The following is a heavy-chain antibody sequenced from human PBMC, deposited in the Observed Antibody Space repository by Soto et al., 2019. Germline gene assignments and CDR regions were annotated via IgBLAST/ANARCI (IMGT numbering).Heavy chain of an antibody. Sequence: SETLSLTCTVSGVSVSSGSHYWSWVRQPPGKGLEWIGYIFYRGATNYNPSLEGRLTISIDTSKNQFSLKLSSVTTADTAVYFCARDHVATAGTLDYWGQGTLVTVSS. D-gene: IGHD6-13*01. V-gene: IGHV4-61*01. CDR2: IFYRGAT. CDR1: GVSVSSGSHY. J-gene: IGHJ4*02. CDR3: ARDHVATAGTLDY.